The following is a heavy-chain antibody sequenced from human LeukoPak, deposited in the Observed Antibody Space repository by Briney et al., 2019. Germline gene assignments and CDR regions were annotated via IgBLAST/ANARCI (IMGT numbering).Heavy chain of an antibody. D-gene: IGHD4-17*01. V-gene: IGHV3-30*03. Sequence: GGSLRFSCEASGFPFSNYGMHWVRQAPGKWLEGVAVISYDGTKEYHADSVKGRFTISRDNSKGTLYLQMNSLRDVDTAVYYCAAFDYGDYGRDYWGQGTLVTVSS. CDR1: GFPFSNYG. CDR3: AAFDYGDYGRDY. CDR2: ISYDGTKE. J-gene: IGHJ4*02.